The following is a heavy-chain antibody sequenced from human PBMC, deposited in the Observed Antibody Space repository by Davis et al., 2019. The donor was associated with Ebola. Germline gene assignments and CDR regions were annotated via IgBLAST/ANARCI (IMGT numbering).Heavy chain of an antibody. CDR1: GYIFSNFG. J-gene: IGHJ6*04. D-gene: IGHD2-15*01. CDR2: INTNTGNP. V-gene: IGHV7-4-1*02. CDR3: AREVVVVVAANSQYYYGMDV. Sequence: ASVKVSCKASGYIFSNFGVSWVRQAPGQGLEWMGWINTNTGNPTYAQGFTGRFVFSLDTSVSTAYLQISSLKAEDTAVYYCAREVVVVVAANSQYYYGMDVWGKGTTVTVSS.